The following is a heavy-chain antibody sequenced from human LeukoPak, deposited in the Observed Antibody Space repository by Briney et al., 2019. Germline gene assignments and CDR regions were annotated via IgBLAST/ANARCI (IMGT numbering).Heavy chain of an antibody. CDR1: GFTFNRYW. CDR2: IKSDGSEE. CDR3: ARDLNWGFDH. Sequence: GGSLRLSCAASGFTFNRYWMSWVRQAPGKGLEWVAQIKSDGSEEYYADSVRGRFTISRDNAKNSLYLQMNSLRDEDTAVYYCARDLNWGFDHWGQGTPVTVSS. V-gene: IGHV3-7*01. J-gene: IGHJ4*02. D-gene: IGHD3-16*01.